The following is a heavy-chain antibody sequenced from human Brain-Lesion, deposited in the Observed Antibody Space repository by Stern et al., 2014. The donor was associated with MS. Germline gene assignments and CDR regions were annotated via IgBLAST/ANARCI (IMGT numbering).Heavy chain of an antibody. CDR3: ARGNYDVLTDNGGHGFDI. CDR1: GGSISSGNYY. CDR2: LYSSGST. Sequence: QVQLVESGPGLVKPSQTLSLTCTVSGGSISSGNYYWSWIRQPAGEGLEXIGRLYSSGSTQYNPPLKRRVTISADTSTNQFYRRRSSVTAADTAVYYCARGNYDVLTDNGGHGFDIWGQGTMVTVSS. V-gene: IGHV4-61*02. J-gene: IGHJ3*02. D-gene: IGHD3-9*01.